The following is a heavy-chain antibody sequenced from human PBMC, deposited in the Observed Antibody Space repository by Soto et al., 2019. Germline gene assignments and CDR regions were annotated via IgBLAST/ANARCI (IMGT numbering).Heavy chain of an antibody. J-gene: IGHJ4*02. CDR1: GGSISSSSYY. CDR2: IYYSGST. Sequence: SETLSLTCTVSGGSISSSSYYWGWIRQPPGKGLEWIGSIYYSGSTYYNPSLKSRVTISVDTSKNQFSLKLSSVTAADTAVYYCXRPRRGYSGYDHYYFDYWGQGTLVTVSS. CDR3: XRPRRGYSGYDHYYFDY. V-gene: IGHV4-39*01. D-gene: IGHD5-12*01.